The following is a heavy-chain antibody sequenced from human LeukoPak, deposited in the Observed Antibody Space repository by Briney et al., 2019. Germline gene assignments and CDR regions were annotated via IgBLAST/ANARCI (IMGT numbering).Heavy chain of an antibody. V-gene: IGHV4-39*01. CDR2: IYYSGRT. CDR3: ARRRYYDGSGYLE. Sequence: SETLSLTCSVSGDSISRSDSYWHWIRQPPGKGLEWIGTIYYSGRTYYSPSLNSRVTMSVDTSSNQFSLNLRSVTAADTAVYYCARRRYYDGSGYLEWGQGTLLSVSS. CDR1: GDSISRSDSY. J-gene: IGHJ1*01. D-gene: IGHD3-22*01.